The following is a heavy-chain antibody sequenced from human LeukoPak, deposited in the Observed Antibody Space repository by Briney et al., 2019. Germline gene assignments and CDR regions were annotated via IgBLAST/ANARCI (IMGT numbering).Heavy chain of an antibody. CDR3: TYDSSGYNYYFDH. Sequence: GGSLRLSCTASGFTFGDFAMTWVRQAPGKGLECIGFIRSRSNGGTSEYAASVKGRVTFSRDDSQSIAYLQMNSLKTEDTAVYFCTYDSSGYNYYFDHWGQGALVTVSS. CDR1: GFTFGDFA. J-gene: IGHJ4*02. CDR2: IRSRSNGGTS. D-gene: IGHD3-22*01. V-gene: IGHV3-49*04.